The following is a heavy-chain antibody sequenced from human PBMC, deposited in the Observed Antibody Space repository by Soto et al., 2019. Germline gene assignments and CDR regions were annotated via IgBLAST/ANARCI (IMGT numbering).Heavy chain of an antibody. CDR2: IYWNDDK. Sequence: QITLKESGPTLVKPTQTLTLTCTFSGFSLSTSGVGVGWIRQPPGKALEWLALIYWNDDKRYSPSLKSRLTITTDTSKNQVVLTMTNMDPVDTATYYCAHRRITMVRGVTQYNWFDPWGQGTLVTVSS. D-gene: IGHD3-10*01. CDR3: AHRRITMVRGVTQYNWFDP. J-gene: IGHJ5*02. V-gene: IGHV2-5*01. CDR1: GFSLSTSGVG.